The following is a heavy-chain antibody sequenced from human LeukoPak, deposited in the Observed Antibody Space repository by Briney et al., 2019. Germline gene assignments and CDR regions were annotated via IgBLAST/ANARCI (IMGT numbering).Heavy chain of an antibody. V-gene: IGHV3-48*03. CDR2: ISSSGSTI. CDR3: AKDRSEMATNLFDH. J-gene: IGHJ4*02. CDR1: GFTFSSYE. Sequence: GGTLRLSCAASGFTFSSYEMNWVRQAPGKGLEWVSYISSSGSTIYYADSVKGRFTISRDNAKNSLYLQMNSLRAEDTAVYYCAKDRSEMATNLFDHWGQGTLVTVSS. D-gene: IGHD5-24*01.